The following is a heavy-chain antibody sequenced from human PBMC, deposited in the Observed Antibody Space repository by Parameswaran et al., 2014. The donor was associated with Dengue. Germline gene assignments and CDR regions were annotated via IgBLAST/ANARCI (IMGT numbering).Heavy chain of an antibody. D-gene: IGHD3-9*01. V-gene: IGHV1-46*03. CDR2: INPSGGST. J-gene: IGHJ6*02. Sequence: WVRQAPGQGLEWMGIINPSGGSTSYAQKFQGRVTMTRDTSTSTVYMELSSLRSEDTAVYYCAKTPHYDILTGYSPGYYGMDVWGQGTTVTVSS. CDR3: AKTPHYDILTGYSPGYYGMDV.